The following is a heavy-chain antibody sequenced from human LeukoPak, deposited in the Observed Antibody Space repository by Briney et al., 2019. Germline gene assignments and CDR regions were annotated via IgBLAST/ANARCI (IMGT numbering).Heavy chain of an antibody. Sequence: SETRSLTSTVSGGSISSYYWSWIRQPAGKGLEWIGRIYTSGSTNYNPSLKSRVTMSVDTSKNQFSLKLSSVTAADTAVYYCARGWNDFWAFDYWGQGTLVTVSS. V-gene: IGHV4-4*07. D-gene: IGHD3-3*01. J-gene: IGHJ4*02. CDR2: IYTSGST. CDR3: ARGWNDFWAFDY. CDR1: GGSISSYY.